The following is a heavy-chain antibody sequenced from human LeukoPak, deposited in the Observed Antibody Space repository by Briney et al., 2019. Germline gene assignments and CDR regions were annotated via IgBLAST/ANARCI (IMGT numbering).Heavy chain of an antibody. CDR1: GASINTFS. V-gene: IGHV4-59*08. J-gene: IGHJ6*02. CDR3: ARHYSAVTTRLSGMDV. CDR2: FSASGNT. Sequence: SETLSLTCSVSGASINTFSCNWFRQPPGKGLEWIGYFSASGNTKYSPSLKSRVIISRDTSKNQFSLKLSSVTAADTAVYYCARHYSAVTTRLSGMDVWGQGTTVTVSS. D-gene: IGHD4-11*01.